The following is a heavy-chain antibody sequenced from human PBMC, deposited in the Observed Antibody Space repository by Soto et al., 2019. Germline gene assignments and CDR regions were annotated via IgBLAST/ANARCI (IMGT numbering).Heavy chain of an antibody. CDR3: ARVLGQLRYFDWLLPHDAFDI. V-gene: IGHV3-21*01. J-gene: IGHJ3*02. D-gene: IGHD3-9*01. CDR1: GLTFSSYS. Sequence: GGSLRLSCADSGLTFSSYSMNWVRQAPGKGLEWVSSISSSSSYIYYADSVKGRFTISRDNAKNSLYLQMNSLRAEDTAVYYCARVLGQLRYFDWLLPHDAFDIWGQGTMVTVS. CDR2: ISSSSSYI.